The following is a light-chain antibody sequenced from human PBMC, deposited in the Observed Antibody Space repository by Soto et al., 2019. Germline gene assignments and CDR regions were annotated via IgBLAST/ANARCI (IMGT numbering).Light chain of an antibody. Sequence: EIVLTQSPGTLSVSPGERATLSCRASQTISSNNLAWYQQKPGQAPSLLIYGTSSSATGIPGRFSGSGSGTDFTLTISRLEPEDSAIYYCQEYGSWTFGQGTKVEI. CDR1: QTISSNN. V-gene: IGKV3-20*01. CDR2: GTS. J-gene: IGKJ1*01. CDR3: QEYGSWT.